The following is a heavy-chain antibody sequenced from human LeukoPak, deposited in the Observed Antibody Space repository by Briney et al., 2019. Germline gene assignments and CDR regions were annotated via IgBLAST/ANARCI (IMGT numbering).Heavy chain of an antibody. D-gene: IGHD2-15*01. CDR1: GRSISSYY. CDR3: ASLMPAAHTP. Sequence: AETLSLTCTVSGRSISSYYWSWLRQPPGEGLEWIGYIHYRESTNYNPSLKTRVTRSVDTPKNQVALKLSSVTAADTAVYYCASLMPAAHTPWGEGTLVAVSS. CDR2: IHYREST. J-gene: IGHJ4*02. V-gene: IGHV4-59*01.